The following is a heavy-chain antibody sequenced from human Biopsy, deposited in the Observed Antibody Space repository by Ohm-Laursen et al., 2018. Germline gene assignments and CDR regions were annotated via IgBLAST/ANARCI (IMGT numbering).Heavy chain of an antibody. CDR2: IDWDDAK. CDR1: GFSLNTRGMS. D-gene: IGHD2-2*02. V-gene: IGHV2-70*16. Sequence: TQTLTLTCTLSGFSLNTRGMSATWIRQPPGKALEWLARIDWDDAKVYSESLKTRLTISKGTSENHVVLTLSDVAPVDTATYYCARIPILVVPAAIVYRHRRHLQGLDVWGQGTTVIVSS. CDR3: ARIPILVVPAAIVYRHRRHLQGLDV. J-gene: IGHJ6*02.